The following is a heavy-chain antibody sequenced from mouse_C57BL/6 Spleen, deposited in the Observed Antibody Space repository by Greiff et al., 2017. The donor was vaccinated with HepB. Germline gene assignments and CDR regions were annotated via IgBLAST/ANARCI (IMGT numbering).Heavy chain of an antibody. V-gene: IGHV10-1*01. D-gene: IGHD1-1*01. Sequence: EVHLVESGGGLVQPKGSLKLSCAASGFSFNTYAMKWVRQAPGKGLEWVARIRSKSNNYATYYADSVKDRFNISRDDSESMLYLQMTNLKTEDTAMYYCVRGDYGSSYYAMDYWGQGTSVTVSS. CDR1: GFSFNTYA. J-gene: IGHJ4*01. CDR3: VRGDYGSSYYAMDY. CDR2: IRSKSNNYAT.